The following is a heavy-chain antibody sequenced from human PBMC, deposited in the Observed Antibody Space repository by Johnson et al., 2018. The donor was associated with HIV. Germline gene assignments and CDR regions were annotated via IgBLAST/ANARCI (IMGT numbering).Heavy chain of an antibody. CDR1: GFTFSSYW. V-gene: IGHV3-7*01. CDR3: AKDEFKWELLHI. CDR2: IKQDGSEK. J-gene: IGHJ3*02. D-gene: IGHD1-26*01. Sequence: VQLVESGGGVVQPGRSLRLSCAASGFTFSSYWMSWVRQAPGKGLEWVANIKQDGSEKYYVDSVKGRFTISRDNAKNSLYLQMNSLRAEDTAVYYCAKDEFKWELLHIWGQGTMVTVCS.